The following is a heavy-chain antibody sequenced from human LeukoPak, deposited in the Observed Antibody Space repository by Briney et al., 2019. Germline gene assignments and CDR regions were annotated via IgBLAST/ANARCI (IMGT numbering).Heavy chain of an antibody. Sequence: SETLSLTCTVSGGSISSGDYYWSWIRQPPGKGLEWIGYIYYSGSTYYNPSLKSRVTISVDTSKNQFSLKLSSVTAADTAVYYCARNPGGGLFSPPGWWFDPWGQGTLVTVSS. CDR1: GGSISSGDYY. CDR3: ARNPGGGLFSPPGWWFDP. V-gene: IGHV4-30-4*01. CDR2: IYYSGST. J-gene: IGHJ5*02. D-gene: IGHD3-10*02.